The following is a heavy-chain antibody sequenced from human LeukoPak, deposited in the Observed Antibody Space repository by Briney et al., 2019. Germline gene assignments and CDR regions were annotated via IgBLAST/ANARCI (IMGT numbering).Heavy chain of an antibody. CDR1: GFTLNSYN. J-gene: IGHJ4*02. V-gene: IGHV3-48*04. Sequence: GSLRLSCATSGFTLNSYNMNWVRQGPGKGLEWISYISPSGTTTHYADSVKGRFTISRDNAKNSLYLQMNSLRAEDTALYYCARDATYHYDRSGYFDYWGQGAVVIVSS. CDR2: ISPSGTTT. CDR3: ARDATYHYDRSGYFDY. D-gene: IGHD3-22*01.